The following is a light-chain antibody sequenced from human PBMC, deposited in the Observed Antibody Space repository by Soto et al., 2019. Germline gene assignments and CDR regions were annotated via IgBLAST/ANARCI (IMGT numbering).Light chain of an antibody. J-gene: IGKJ5*01. CDR3: QHYGFSLIT. CDR2: GAS. V-gene: IGKV3-20*01. Sequence: ESVLTHSPGTLALSPCERATLSVSASQPVSGSHLAWYQQRPGRAPRLLIYGASSRATGIPDRFSGSGSGTDFTLTIRRLEPEDFAVYYCQHYGFSLITFGQGTRLEI. CDR1: QPVSGSH.